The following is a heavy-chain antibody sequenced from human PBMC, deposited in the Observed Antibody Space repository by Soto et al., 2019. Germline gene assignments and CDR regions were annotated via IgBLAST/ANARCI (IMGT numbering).Heavy chain of an antibody. CDR2: IIPIFGTA. V-gene: IGHV1-69*13. CDR1: GGTFSSYA. CDR3: TRLGRDGYTTPFDY. Sequence: SVKVSCKASGGTFSSYAISWVRQAPGQGLEWMGGIIPIFGTANYAQKFQGRVTITADESKSIAYLQMNSLKTEDTAVYYCTRLGRDGYTTPFDYWGQGALVTVSS. J-gene: IGHJ4*02. D-gene: IGHD6-25*01.